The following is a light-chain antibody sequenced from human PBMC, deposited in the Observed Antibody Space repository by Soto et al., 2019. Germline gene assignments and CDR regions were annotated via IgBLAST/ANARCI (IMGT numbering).Light chain of an antibody. CDR2: DAS. V-gene: IGKV3-20*01. CDR3: HQFSSYPLT. J-gene: IGKJ4*01. CDR1: QTVRYNY. Sequence: ILLTQSPATLSLSPGEIATLSGRSSQTVRYNYLAWYQQKPGHAPRLLIYDASSRATGIPDRFSGGGSGTDFTLTISGLEPEDFAVYYCHQFSSYPLTFGGGTKVDIK.